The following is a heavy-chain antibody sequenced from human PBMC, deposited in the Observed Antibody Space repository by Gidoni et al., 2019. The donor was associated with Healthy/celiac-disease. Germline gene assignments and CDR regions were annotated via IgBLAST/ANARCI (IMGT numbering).Heavy chain of an antibody. V-gene: IGHV3-23*01. Sequence: EVQLLESGGGLVQPGGSLRLSCAASGFPFSSYAMSWVRQAPGKGLEWVSAISGSGGSTYYADSVKGRLTISRDNSKNTLYLQMNSLRAEDTAVYYCAKDAIVVVVAATPHWYVDLWGRGTLVTVSS. D-gene: IGHD2-15*01. J-gene: IGHJ2*01. CDR1: GFPFSSYA. CDR3: AKDAIVVVVAATPHWYVDL. CDR2: ISGSGGST.